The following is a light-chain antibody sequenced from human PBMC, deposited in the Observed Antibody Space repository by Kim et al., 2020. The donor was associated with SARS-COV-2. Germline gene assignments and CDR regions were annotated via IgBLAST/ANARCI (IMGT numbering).Light chain of an antibody. CDR3: QQGSNWPLT. V-gene: IGKV3-11*01. Sequence: LSPGERATLSCRASQSVSSSLAWYQHKPGQAPRLLSYDASNGATGIPARFSGSGSGTDFTLTISSLEPEDFAVYYCQQGSNWPLTFGGGTKVDIK. CDR2: DAS. CDR1: QSVSSS. J-gene: IGKJ4*01.